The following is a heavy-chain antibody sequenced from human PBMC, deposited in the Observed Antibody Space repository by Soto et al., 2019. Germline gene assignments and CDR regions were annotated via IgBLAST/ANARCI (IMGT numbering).Heavy chain of an antibody. J-gene: IGHJ4*02. Sequence: GGSLRLSCAASGFTFSSYAMHWVRQAPGKGLEWVAVISYDGSNKYYADSVKGRFTISRDNSKNTLNLQMNSPRAEYSAMYFCAREFLNTAVPDYWGQGTLVTVSS. V-gene: IGHV3-30-3*01. CDR2: ISYDGSNK. CDR1: GFTFSSYA. CDR3: AREFLNTAVPDY. D-gene: IGHD5-18*01.